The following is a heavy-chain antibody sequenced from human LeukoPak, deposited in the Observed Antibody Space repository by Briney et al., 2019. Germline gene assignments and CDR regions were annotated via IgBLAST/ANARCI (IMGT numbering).Heavy chain of an antibody. V-gene: IGHV1-18*01. Sequence: ASVKVSCKASGYTFTSYGITWVRQSPGQGLEWRGWIIAYIGYTNYAQTVQGRVPMTTYTSTSTAYMELGSLISDDTAVYFCSRLSSGYFPVDYWGQGTLVTVSS. CDR3: SRLSSGYFPVDY. J-gene: IGHJ4*02. CDR1: GYTFTSYG. CDR2: IIAYIGYT. D-gene: IGHD3-22*01.